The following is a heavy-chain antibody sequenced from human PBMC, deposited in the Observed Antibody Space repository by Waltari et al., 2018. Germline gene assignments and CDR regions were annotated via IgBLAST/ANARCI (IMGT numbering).Heavy chain of an antibody. Sequence: QVRLKQWGAPLVKPSETLSLTCAVYGGSISGNYYWTWIRQAPGKALEWIGYVYDYNGNTKYNPSLKNRATISKDTSKGQFSLRLTSVIDADTGLYFCARDQGSMRSDVWSPGGLVTVSS. CDR1: GGSISGNYY. J-gene: IGHJ4*02. CDR2: VYDYNGNT. V-gene: IGHV4-34*11. CDR3: ARDQGSMRSDV.